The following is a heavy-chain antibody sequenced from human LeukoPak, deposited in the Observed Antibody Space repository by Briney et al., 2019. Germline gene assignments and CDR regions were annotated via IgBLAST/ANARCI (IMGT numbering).Heavy chain of an antibody. CDR2: IYYSGST. J-gene: IGHJ4*02. CDR1: SGSISSYY. D-gene: IGHD5-18*01. V-gene: IGHV4-59*08. Sequence: SETLSHTCTVSSGSISSYYWSWIRQPPGKGLEWIGYIYYSGSTNYNPSLKSRVTISVDTSKNQFSLKLSSVTAADTAVYYCAKQDHSHTAMVTGYFDYWGQGTLVTVSS. CDR3: AKQDHSHTAMVTGYFDY.